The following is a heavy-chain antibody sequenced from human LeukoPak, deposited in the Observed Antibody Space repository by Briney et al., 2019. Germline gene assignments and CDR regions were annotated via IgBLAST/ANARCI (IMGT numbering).Heavy chain of an antibody. D-gene: IGHD3-9*01. V-gene: IGHV3-21*01. J-gene: IGHJ6*02. CDR2: ISSSSSYI. CDR3: ARDRGKYYDILTEADGMDV. CDR1: GFTFSSYS. Sequence: NPGGSLRLSCAASGFTFSSYSMNWVRQAPGKGLEWVSSISSSSSYIYYADSVKGRFTISRDNAKNSLYLQMNSLRAEDTAVYYCARDRGKYYDILTEADGMDVWGQGTTVTVSS.